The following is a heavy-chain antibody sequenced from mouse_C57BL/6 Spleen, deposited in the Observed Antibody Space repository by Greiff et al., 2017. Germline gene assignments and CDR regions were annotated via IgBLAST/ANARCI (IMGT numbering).Heavy chain of an antibody. CDR3: ARSYYCGSSYYAMDY. D-gene: IGHD1-1*01. CDR2: FTMYSDAT. V-gene: IGHV1-49*01. CDR1: YFAFMASA. J-gene: IGHJ4*01. Sequence: LQQSGAELVRPGSSVKLSCKASYFAFMASAMHWVKQRPGHGLEWIGSFTMYSDATEYSENFKGKATLTANTTSSTAYMELSSLTSEDSSVYYWARSYYCGSSYYAMDYWGQGTSVTVSS.